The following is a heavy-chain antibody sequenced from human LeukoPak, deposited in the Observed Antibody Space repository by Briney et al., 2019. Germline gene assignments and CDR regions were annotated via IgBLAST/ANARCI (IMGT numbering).Heavy chain of an antibody. Sequence: GRSLRLSCTASGFTFGDYAMGWVRQAPGKGLEWVGFIRSKAYGGTTEYAASVKGRFTISRDDSKSIAYLQMNSLKTEDTAVYYCTRDDFGDYEFDYWGQGTLVTVSS. J-gene: IGHJ4*02. CDR2: IRSKAYGGTT. D-gene: IGHD4-17*01. V-gene: IGHV3-49*04. CDR1: GFTFGDYA. CDR3: TRDDFGDYEFDY.